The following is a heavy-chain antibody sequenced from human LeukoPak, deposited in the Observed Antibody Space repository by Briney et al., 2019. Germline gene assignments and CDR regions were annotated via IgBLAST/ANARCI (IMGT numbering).Heavy chain of an antibody. D-gene: IGHD5-18*01. CDR2: IYYSGST. CDR1: GGSISSGDYY. J-gene: IGHJ2*01. V-gene: IGHV4-30-4*01. CDR3: ARAVDTAMAVHWYFDL. Sequence: PSQTLSLTCTVSGGSISSGDYYWSWIRQPPGKGLEWIGYIYYSGSTYYNPSLKSRVTISVDTSKNQFSLKLSSETAADTAVYYCARAVDTAMAVHWYFDLWGRGTLVTVSS.